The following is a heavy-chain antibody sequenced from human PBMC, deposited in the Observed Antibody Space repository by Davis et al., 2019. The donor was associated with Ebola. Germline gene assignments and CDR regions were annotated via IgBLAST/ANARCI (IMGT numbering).Heavy chain of an antibody. CDR1: GYSFTSYW. CDR2: LYPGDSDT. Sequence: GESLKISRKGSGYSFTSYWIGWVRQMPGKGLEWMGILYPGDSDTSYIPSFHGQVTIAADKSISTAYLQWSSLKASDTAMYYCARRRRAVAAVDYWGQGTLVTVSS. D-gene: IGHD6-19*01. CDR3: ARRRRAVAAVDY. V-gene: IGHV5-51*01. J-gene: IGHJ4*02.